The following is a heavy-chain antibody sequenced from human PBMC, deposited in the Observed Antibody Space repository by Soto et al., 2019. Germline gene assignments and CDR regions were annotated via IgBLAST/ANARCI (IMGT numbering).Heavy chain of an antibody. J-gene: IGHJ4*01. CDR2: ISGNGGSA. V-gene: IGHV3-23*01. CDR3: AKAHYESSGYCRPSDY. Sequence: PGGSLRLSCAASGFTFSIYAMSWVRQAPGKGLEWVSVISGNGGSAYYADSVKGRFTISRDNSKNTLYLQMNSLRAEDTAVYYCAKAHYESSGYCRPSDYWGQGTLVTVSS. D-gene: IGHD3-22*01. CDR1: GFTFSIYA.